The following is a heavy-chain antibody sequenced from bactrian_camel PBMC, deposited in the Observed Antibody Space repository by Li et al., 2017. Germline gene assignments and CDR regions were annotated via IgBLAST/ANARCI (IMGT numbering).Heavy chain of an antibody. J-gene: IGHJ4*01. CDR1: GLTTMRYS. Sequence: VQLVESGGGLVQPGGSLRLSCATSGLTTMRYSMSWVRQAPGKGLEWVSSIGSDSSTTNYADSVKGRYTISRDNAKNTLYLQMNDLRVEDTGVYYCAADAVNLQLARWYSYWGQGTQVTVS. D-gene: IGHD2*01. V-gene: IGHV3-2*01. CDR3: AADAVNLQLARWYSY. CDR2: IGSDSSTT.